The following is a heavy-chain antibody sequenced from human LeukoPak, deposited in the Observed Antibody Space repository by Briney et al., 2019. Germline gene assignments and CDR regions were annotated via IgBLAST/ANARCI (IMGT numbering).Heavy chain of an antibody. D-gene: IGHD2-2*02. CDR1: GGTFSSYA. Sequence: GSSVKVSCKASGGTFSSYAISWVRQAPGQGLEWMGGIIPIFGTANYAQKFQGRVTITTDESTSTAYMELSSLRSEDTAVYYCARVAPAAIHLDYWGQGTLVTVSS. V-gene: IGHV1-69*05. CDR2: IIPIFGTA. CDR3: ARVAPAAIHLDY. J-gene: IGHJ4*02.